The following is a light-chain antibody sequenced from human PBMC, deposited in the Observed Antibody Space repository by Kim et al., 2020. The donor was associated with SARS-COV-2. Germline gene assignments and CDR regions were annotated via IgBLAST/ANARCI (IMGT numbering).Light chain of an antibody. J-gene: IGLJ3*02. CDR2: QDS. Sequence: SYELTQPPSVSVSPGQTASITCSGDKLGDKYACWYHQKPGQSPVLVIYQDSKRPSVIPERFSGSNSGNTATLTISGTQAMDEADYYCQAWDSSIHWVFGGGTQLTVL. V-gene: IGLV3-1*01. CDR1: KLGDKY. CDR3: QAWDSSIHWV.